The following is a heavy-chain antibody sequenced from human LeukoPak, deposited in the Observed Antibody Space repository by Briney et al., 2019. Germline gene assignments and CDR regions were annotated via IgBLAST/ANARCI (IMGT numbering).Heavy chain of an antibody. D-gene: IGHD5-12*01. J-gene: IGHJ4*02. CDR2: INHSGST. V-gene: IGHV4-34*01. Sequence: SETLSLTCAVYGGSFSGYYWSWIRQPPGKGLEWIGEINHSGSTNYNPSLKSRVTISVDTSKSQFSLKLSSVTAADTAVYYCARVGHIVATILPDYWGQGTLVTVSS. CDR1: GGSFSGYY. CDR3: ARVGHIVATILPDY.